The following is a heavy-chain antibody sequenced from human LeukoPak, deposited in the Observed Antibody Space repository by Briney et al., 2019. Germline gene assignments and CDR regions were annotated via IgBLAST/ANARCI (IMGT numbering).Heavy chain of an antibody. Sequence: SETLSLTCSVSGGYISTSNYYWGWIRQPPGKGLEWIGTIYYSGRTYYNPSLQSRVTISLDTSQNQFSLQVRSVTVVDTAVYYCARFFYYDASLPPYWGQGTLVTLSS. V-gene: IGHV4-39*01. D-gene: IGHD3-16*01. CDR1: GGYISTSNYY. J-gene: IGHJ4*02. CDR3: ARFFYYDASLPPY. CDR2: IYYSGRT.